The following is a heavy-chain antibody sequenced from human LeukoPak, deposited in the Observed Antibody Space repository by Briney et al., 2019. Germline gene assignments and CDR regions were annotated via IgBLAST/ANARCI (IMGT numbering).Heavy chain of an antibody. Sequence: GRSLRLSCAASGFSFSNYDMHWVRQAPGKGLEWVAVIWYDGSNKYYADSVKGRFTISRDNSKNTLYLQMSSLRAEDTAVYYCARGDYYDSSGYYFPDAFDIWGQGTMVTVSS. CDR2: IWYDGSNK. CDR3: ARGDYYDSSGYYFPDAFDI. D-gene: IGHD3-22*01. CDR1: GFSFSNYD. V-gene: IGHV3-33*01. J-gene: IGHJ3*02.